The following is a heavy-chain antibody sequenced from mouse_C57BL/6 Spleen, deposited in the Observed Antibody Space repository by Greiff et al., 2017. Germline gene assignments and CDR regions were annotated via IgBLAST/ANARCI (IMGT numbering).Heavy chain of an antibody. Sequence: VQLQQSGAELVKPGASVKLSCTASGFNIKDYYMHWVKQRTELGLEWIGRIDREDGETKYAPKFQGKATITADTSTNTAYLQLSSLTSEDTAVYYCARSTAQERAWFAYWGQGTLVTVSA. J-gene: IGHJ3*01. D-gene: IGHD3-2*02. CDR2: IDREDGET. CDR3: ARSTAQERAWFAY. CDR1: GFNIKDYY. V-gene: IGHV14-2*01.